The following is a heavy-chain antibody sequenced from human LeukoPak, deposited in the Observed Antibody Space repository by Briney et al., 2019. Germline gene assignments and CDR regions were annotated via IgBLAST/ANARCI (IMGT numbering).Heavy chain of an antibody. CDR3: AREIVVVPAAMLTNWFDP. CDR2: IIPIFGTA. V-gene: IGHV1-69*01. CDR1: GGTFSSYA. D-gene: IGHD2-2*01. J-gene: IGHJ5*02. Sequence: VKVSCKASGGTFSSYAISWVRQAPGQGLEWMGGIIPIFGTANYAQKFQGRVTITADESTSTAYMELSSLRSEDTAVYYCAREIVVVPAAMLTNWFDPWGQGTLVTVSS.